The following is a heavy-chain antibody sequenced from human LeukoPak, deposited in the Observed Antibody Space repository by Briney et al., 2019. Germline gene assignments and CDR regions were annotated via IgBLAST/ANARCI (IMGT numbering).Heavy chain of an antibody. D-gene: IGHD3-10*01. CDR2: IIPIFGTA. CDR1: GGTFSRYG. Sequence: GASVKVSCKASGGTFSRYGISWVRQAPGQGLEWMGGIIPIFGTANYAQKFQGRVTITADESTSTAYMELSSLRSEDTAVYYCAREMEVRGADYWGQGTLVTVSS. CDR3: AREMEVRGADY. J-gene: IGHJ4*02. V-gene: IGHV1-69*13.